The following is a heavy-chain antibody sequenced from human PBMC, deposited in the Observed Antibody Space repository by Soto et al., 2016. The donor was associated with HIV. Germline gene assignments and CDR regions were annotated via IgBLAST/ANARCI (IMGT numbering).Heavy chain of an antibody. Sequence: QVQLQESGPGLVKPSQTLSLTCTVSGGSISSGSFYWSWIRQPAGKGLEWIGRIYTSGNTNYNPSLKSRVTISLDTSKNQFSLKLSSVTAPDTAVYYCARDVVVDFRNSYHYYYMDVWGKGTTVTVSS. CDR2: IYTSGNT. CDR1: GGSISSGSFY. CDR3: ARDVVVDFRNSYHYYYMDV. J-gene: IGHJ6*03. D-gene: IGHD2-15*01. V-gene: IGHV4-61*02.